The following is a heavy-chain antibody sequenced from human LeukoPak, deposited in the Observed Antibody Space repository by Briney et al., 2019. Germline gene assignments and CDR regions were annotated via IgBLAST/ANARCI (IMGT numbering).Heavy chain of an antibody. D-gene: IGHD5-12*01. CDR3: ARVFASGYDLGY. CDR2: ISSSGSTI. V-gene: IGHV3-48*03. J-gene: IGHJ4*02. CDR1: GFTFSSYE. Sequence: PGGSLRLSCAASGFTFSSYEMNWVRQAPGKGREWVSYISSSGSTIYYADSVKGRFTISRDNAKNSLYLQMNSLRAEDTAVYYCARVFASGYDLGYWGQGTLVTVSS.